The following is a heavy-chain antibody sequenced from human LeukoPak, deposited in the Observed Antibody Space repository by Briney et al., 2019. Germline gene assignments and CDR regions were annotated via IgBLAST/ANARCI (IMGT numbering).Heavy chain of an antibody. V-gene: IGHV3-23*01. D-gene: IGHD1-1*01. Sequence: PGGSLRLSCAASGFTFSNCAMNWVRQAPGKGLEWVSLISGSTGSTYYADSVKGRFSISRDNSKNTVYLQINSLRVEDTAVYYCARDHSRNDLEYWGQGALVTVSS. CDR3: ARDHSRNDLEY. CDR2: ISGSTGST. CDR1: GFTFSNCA. J-gene: IGHJ4*02.